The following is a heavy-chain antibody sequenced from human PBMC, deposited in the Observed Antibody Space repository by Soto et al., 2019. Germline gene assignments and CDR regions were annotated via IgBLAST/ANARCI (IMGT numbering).Heavy chain of an antibody. CDR2: INHSGST. J-gene: IGHJ5*02. D-gene: IGHD3-10*01. Sequence: SETLSLTCAVYGGSFSGYYWSWIRQPPGKGLEWIGEINHSGSTNYNPSLKSRVNISVDTSKNQFSLKLSSVTAADTAVFYFASERWFGESENNWFDPWGQGTLVTVSS. V-gene: IGHV4-34*01. CDR3: ASERWFGESENNWFDP. CDR1: GGSFSGYY.